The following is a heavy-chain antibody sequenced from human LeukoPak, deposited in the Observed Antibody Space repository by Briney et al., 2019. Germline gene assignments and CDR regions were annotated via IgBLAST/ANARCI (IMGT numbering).Heavy chain of an antibody. CDR2: TYCRSKWNN. D-gene: IGHD6-19*01. Sequence: SQTLSLTCVISGDSVSSNSAAWNWIRLSPSRGLEWLGRTYCRSKWNNDYAESVKGRITINPDTSKNQFSLQVNSVTPEDTAVYYCARAWYSSKYYYGMDVWGQGTTVTVSS. J-gene: IGHJ6*02. CDR1: GDSVSSNSAA. V-gene: IGHV6-1*01. CDR3: ARAWYSSKYYYGMDV.